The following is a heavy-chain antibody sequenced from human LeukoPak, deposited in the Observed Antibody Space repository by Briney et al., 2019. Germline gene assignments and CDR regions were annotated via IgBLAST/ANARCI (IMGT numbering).Heavy chain of an antibody. Sequence: SETLSLTCTVAGGSISSSLNYWGWIRQPPGKGLEWIGSLYYSGSTYYNPSLKDRVTISIDTSKNQCSLMVSSVTVADTAVYYCARISSVWLKDFYYYMDVWGKGTTVTVSS. CDR3: ARISSVWLKDFYYYMDV. CDR2: LYYSGST. CDR1: GGSISSSLNY. J-gene: IGHJ6*03. V-gene: IGHV4-39*07. D-gene: IGHD3-22*01.